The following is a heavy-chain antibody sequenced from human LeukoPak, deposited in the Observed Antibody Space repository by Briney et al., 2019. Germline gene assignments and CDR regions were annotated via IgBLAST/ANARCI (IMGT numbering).Heavy chain of an antibody. Sequence: SETLSLTCAVYGGSFSGYYWSWIRQPPGKGLEWIGEINHSGSTNYNPSLKSRVTISVDASKNQFSLKLSSVTAADTAVYYCARDPRENAVISDDYWGQGTLVTVSS. D-gene: IGHD3-22*01. CDR2: INHSGST. CDR3: ARDPRENAVISDDY. CDR1: GGSFSGYY. V-gene: IGHV4-34*01. J-gene: IGHJ4*02.